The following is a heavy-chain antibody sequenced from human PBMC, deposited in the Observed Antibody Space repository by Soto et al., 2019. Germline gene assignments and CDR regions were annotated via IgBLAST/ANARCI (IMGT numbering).Heavy chain of an antibody. J-gene: IGHJ6*02. CDR3: ARGVAYHYYYYVMDV. CDR1: GYTFTSYG. CDR2: ISAYNGNT. V-gene: IGHV1-18*01. Sequence: VKVSCKASGYTFTSYGISWVRQAPGQGLEWMGWISAYNGNTNYAQKLQGRVTMTTDTSTNTAYMELRSLRSDDTAVYYCARGVAYHYYYYVMDVWGQGTTVTVSS.